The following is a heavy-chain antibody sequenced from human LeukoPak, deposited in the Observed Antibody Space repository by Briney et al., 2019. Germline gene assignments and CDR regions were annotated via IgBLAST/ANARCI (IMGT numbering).Heavy chain of an antibody. CDR1: GYTFTSYY. V-gene: IGHV1-46*01. CDR2: INPSGGST. J-gene: IGHJ3*02. Sequence: GASVKVSCKASGYTFTSYYMHWVRQAPGQGLEWMGIINPSGGSTSYAQKFQGRVTMTRDTSTSTVYMELSRLRSEDAAVYYCVSFYYGSGSFHDAFDIWGQGTMVTVSS. CDR3: VSFYYGSGSFHDAFDI. D-gene: IGHD3-10*01.